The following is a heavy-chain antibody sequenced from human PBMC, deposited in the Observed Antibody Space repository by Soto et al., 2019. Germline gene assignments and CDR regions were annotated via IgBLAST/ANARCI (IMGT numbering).Heavy chain of an antibody. Sequence: QVQLQESGPGLVKPSETLSLTCTVSGGSISSYYWNWIRQPPGKGLEWIGHMYNSGNTHYNHSLRSRVTISVDTSKNQFPLKRTSVTAADTAVYYCAAPPRYWGQGTLVTVSS. V-gene: IGHV4-59*01. D-gene: IGHD6-6*01. CDR2: MYNSGNT. J-gene: IGHJ4*02. CDR3: AAPPRY. CDR1: GGSISSYY.